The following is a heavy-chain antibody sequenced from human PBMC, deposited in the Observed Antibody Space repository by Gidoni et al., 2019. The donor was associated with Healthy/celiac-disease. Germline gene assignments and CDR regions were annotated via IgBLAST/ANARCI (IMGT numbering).Heavy chain of an antibody. Sequence: EVQLLESGGGLVQPGGSLRLSCAASGFTFSSYAMRWVRQAPGKGLEWVSAISGSGGSTYYADSVKGRFTISRDNSKNTLYLQMNSLRAEDTAVYYCAKDLPSYGPLYYYYYGMDVWGQGTTVTVSS. CDR2: ISGSGGST. D-gene: IGHD3-10*01. J-gene: IGHJ6*02. V-gene: IGHV3-23*01. CDR3: AKDLPSYGPLYYYYYGMDV. CDR1: GFTFSSYA.